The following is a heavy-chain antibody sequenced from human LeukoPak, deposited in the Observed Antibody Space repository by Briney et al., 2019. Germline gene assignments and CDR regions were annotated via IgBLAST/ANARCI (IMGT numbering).Heavy chain of an antibody. V-gene: IGHV4-31*03. D-gene: IGHD3-10*01. CDR2: IYYSGST. CDR3: AREVMVRGVLNYFDY. CDR1: GGSISTGDYY. Sequence: PSETLSLTCTVSGGSISTGDYYWSWIRQHPGKGLEWIGYIYYSGSTYYNPSLKSRVTISVDTSKNQFSLKLSSVTAADTAVYYCAREVMVRGVLNYFDYWGQGTLVTVSS. J-gene: IGHJ4*02.